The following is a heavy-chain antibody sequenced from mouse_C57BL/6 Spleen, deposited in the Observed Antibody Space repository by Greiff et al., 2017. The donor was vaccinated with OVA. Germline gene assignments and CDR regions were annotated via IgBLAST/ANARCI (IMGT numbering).Heavy chain of an antibody. CDR1: GFTFSDYG. V-gene: IGHV5-17*01. D-gene: IGHD6-5*01. J-gene: IGHJ4*01. CDR3: ARGYAGAMDY. Sequence: EVQLVESGGGLVKPGGSLKLSCAASGFTFSDYGMHWVRQAPEKGLEWVAYISSGSSTVYYADTVKGRFTISRDNAKNTLFLQMTSLRSEDTAMYYCARGYAGAMDYWGQGTSVTVSS. CDR2: ISSGSSTV.